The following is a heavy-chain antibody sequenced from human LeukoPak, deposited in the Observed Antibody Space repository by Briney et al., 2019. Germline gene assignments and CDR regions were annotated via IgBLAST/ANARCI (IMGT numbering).Heavy chain of an antibody. CDR2: ISAYNDNT. CDR3: ARDGIIVVVAGTQDYYNNGMDV. CDR1: DYIFTRHG. D-gene: IGHD2-15*01. V-gene: IGHV1-18*01. J-gene: IGHJ6*02. Sequence: ASVKVSCKASDYIFTRHGISWVRQAPGQGLEWLGWISAYNDNTNYAQRFQGRVTMTTDTSTNTAYMELKSLRSDDTAVYYCARDGIIVVVAGTQDYYNNGMDVWGQGTTVTVSS.